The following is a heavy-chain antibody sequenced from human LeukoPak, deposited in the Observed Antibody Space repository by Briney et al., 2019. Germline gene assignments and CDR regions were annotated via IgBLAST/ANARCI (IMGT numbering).Heavy chain of an antibody. Sequence: PSETLSLTCTVSGGSISSSSYYWGWIRQPPGKGLEWIGSIYYSGSTYYNPSLKSRVTISVDTSKNQFSLKLSSVTAADTAVYYCARLKVQRSVDRGSRWFDPWGQGTLVTVSS. V-gene: IGHV4-39*01. CDR1: GGSISSSSYY. D-gene: IGHD3-10*01. J-gene: IGHJ5*02. CDR3: ARLKVQRSVDRGSRWFDP. CDR2: IYYSGST.